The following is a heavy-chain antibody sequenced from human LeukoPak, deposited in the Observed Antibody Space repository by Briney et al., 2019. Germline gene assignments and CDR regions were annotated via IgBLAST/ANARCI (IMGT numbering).Heavy chain of an antibody. CDR2: ISSSSSTI. Sequence: PGGSLRLSCAASGFTFSSYSMNWIRQAPVKGLEWVSYISSSSSTIYYADSVKGRFTISIDNAKNSLYLQMNSLRDEDTAVYYCAREYSPYYDSSGYPHYFDYWGQGTLVTVSS. CDR1: GFTFSSYS. D-gene: IGHD3-22*01. CDR3: AREYSPYYDSSGYPHYFDY. J-gene: IGHJ4*02. V-gene: IGHV3-48*02.